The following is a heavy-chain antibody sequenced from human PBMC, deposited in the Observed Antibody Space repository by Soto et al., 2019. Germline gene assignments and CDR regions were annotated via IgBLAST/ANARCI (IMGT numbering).Heavy chain of an antibody. CDR2: IYHSGGT. D-gene: IGHD3-22*01. CDR1: GDSISSGGYS. CDR3: ARDSRSGYYLEY. J-gene: IGHJ4*02. V-gene: IGHV4-30-2*01. Sequence: SETLSLTCTVSGDSISSGGYSWNWIRQPPGKGLEWIGYIYHSGGTDYNPSLKSRVTITVDSSNNQFSLKLNSVTAADTAVYYCARDSRSGYYLEYWGQGTLVTVSS.